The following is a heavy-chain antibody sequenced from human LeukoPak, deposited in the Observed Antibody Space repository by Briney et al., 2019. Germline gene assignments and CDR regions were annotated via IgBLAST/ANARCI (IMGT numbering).Heavy chain of an antibody. CDR3: ARDWYHAIDY. CDR1: GFTFSSYE. J-gene: IGHJ4*02. Sequence: GGSLRLSCAASGFTFSSYEMNWVRQAPGKGLEWVSYISSSGSTIYYADSVKGRFTISRDNAKNTLYLQMNSLRAEDTAVYYCARDWYHAIDYWGQGTLVTVSS. D-gene: IGHD2-2*01. V-gene: IGHV3-48*03. CDR2: ISSSGSTI.